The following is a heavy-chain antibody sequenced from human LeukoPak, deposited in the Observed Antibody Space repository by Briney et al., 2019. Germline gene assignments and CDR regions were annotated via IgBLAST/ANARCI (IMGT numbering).Heavy chain of an antibody. Sequence: GASVTVSCKASGYIFTGYYIHWVRQDPGQELEWLGWINSNSGGTNYAQKFQGRVTVTTDTSISTAYMELGRLTSDDTAVYFRAGVSKTTFWQAIDVWGQGTTVTVSS. V-gene: IGHV1-2*02. D-gene: IGHD3-16*01. CDR3: AGVSKTTFWQAIDV. J-gene: IGHJ6*02. CDR1: GYIFTGYY. CDR2: INSNSGGT.